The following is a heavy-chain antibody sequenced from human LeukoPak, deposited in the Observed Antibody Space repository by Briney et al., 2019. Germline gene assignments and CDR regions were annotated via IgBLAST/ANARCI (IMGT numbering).Heavy chain of an antibody. J-gene: IGHJ4*02. CDR1: GGSISSGGYY. Sequence: SQTLSLTCTVSGGSISSGGYYWSWIRQHPGKGLERIGYIYYSGSTYYNPSLKSRVTISVDTSKNQFSLKLSSVTAADTAVYYCARDPGDFLDYWGQGTLVTVSS. V-gene: IGHV4-31*03. CDR3: ARDPGDFLDY. D-gene: IGHD4-17*01. CDR2: IYYSGST.